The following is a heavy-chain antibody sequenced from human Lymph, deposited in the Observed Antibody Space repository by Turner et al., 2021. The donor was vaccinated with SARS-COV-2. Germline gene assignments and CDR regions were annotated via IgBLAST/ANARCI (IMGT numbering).Heavy chain of an antibody. CDR1: GFTFSSHG. CDR3: AREGVVGATSGLDY. J-gene: IGHJ4*01. D-gene: IGHD1-26*01. CDR2: IWYDGSNK. Sequence: QVQLVESGGGVVQPGRSLRLSCAASGFTFSSHGMHWVRQAPGKGLEWVAVIWYDGSNKYHADSVKGRFTISRDNSKNTLYLQMNSLRAEDTALYYCAREGVVGATSGLDYWGQEPWSPSPQ. V-gene: IGHV3-33*01.